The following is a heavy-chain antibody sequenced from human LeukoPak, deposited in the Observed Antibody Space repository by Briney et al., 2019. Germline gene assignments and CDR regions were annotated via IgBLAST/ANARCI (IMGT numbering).Heavy chain of an antibody. Sequence: SGTLSLTCTVSGGSISSYYWSWIRQPPGKGLEWIGYIYYSGSTNYNPSLKSRVTISVDTSKNQFSLKLSSVTAADTAVYYCARVPRGGWTYYFDYWGQGTLVTVSS. J-gene: IGHJ4*02. V-gene: IGHV4-59*01. CDR2: IYYSGST. D-gene: IGHD3/OR15-3a*01. CDR3: ARVPRGGWTYYFDY. CDR1: GGSISSYY.